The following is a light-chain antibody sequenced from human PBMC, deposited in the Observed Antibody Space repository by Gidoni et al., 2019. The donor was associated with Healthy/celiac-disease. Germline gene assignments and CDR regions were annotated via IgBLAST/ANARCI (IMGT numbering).Light chain of an antibody. CDR2: GKN. CDR3: NSRDSSGNPWV. Sequence: SSELTQDPAVSVALGQTVRITCQGDSLRSYYASWYQHKPGQAPVLVIYGKNNRPSGIPDRFSGSSSGHTASLTITGAQAEDEADYYCNSRDSSGNPWVFGGGTKLTVL. V-gene: IGLV3-19*01. J-gene: IGLJ3*02. CDR1: SLRSYY.